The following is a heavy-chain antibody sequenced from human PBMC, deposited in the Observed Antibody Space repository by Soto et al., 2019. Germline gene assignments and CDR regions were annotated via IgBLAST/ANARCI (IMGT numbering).Heavy chain of an antibody. CDR3: AKDRYSGYDAYYYFDY. V-gene: IGHV3-30*18. CDR2: ISYDGSNK. J-gene: IGHJ4*02. D-gene: IGHD5-12*01. Sequence: GGSLRLSCAASGFTFSSYGMHWVRQAPGKGLEWVAVISYDGSNKYYADSVKGRFTISRDNSKNTLYLQMNSLRAEDTAVYYCAKDRYSGYDAYYYFDYWGQGTLVTVSS. CDR1: GFTFSSYG.